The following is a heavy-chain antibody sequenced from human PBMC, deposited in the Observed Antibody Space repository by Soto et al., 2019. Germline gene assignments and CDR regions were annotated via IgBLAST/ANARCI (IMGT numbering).Heavy chain of an antibody. J-gene: IGHJ4*02. D-gene: IGHD5-18*01. CDR3: EKDGNSYGSDY. CDR2: ISGIGGST. V-gene: IGHV3-23*01. CDR1: GFTFSRYA. Sequence: PGGSLRLSCAASGFTFSRYAMSWVRQAPGKGLEWVSSISGIGGSTYYADSVKGRFTISRDNSKNALYLQMNSLRAEDSAVFYCEKDGNSYGSDYWGQGTLVTVSS.